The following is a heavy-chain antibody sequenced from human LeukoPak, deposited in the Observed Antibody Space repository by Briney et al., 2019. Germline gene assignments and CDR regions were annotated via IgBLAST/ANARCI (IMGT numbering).Heavy chain of an antibody. J-gene: IGHJ3*02. CDR3: ARRATLDTSTLDAFDI. Sequence: GESLKISCKGSGYRFTSHWIGWVLQMPGKGLEWMGIIYPSDSETRYSPSFQGQVTISADKSISTAYLQWSGLKASDTAMYYCARRATLDTSTLDAFDIWGQGTMVTVSS. V-gene: IGHV5-51*01. CDR1: GYRFTSHW. CDR2: IYPSDSET. D-gene: IGHD5-18*01.